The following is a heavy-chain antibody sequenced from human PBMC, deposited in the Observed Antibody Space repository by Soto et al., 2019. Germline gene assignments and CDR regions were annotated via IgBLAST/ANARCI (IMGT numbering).Heavy chain of an antibody. CDR2: ISSSSSYI. J-gene: IGHJ4*02. V-gene: IGHV3-21*01. CDR1: GFTFSSYS. CDR3: ARDLIFGSSHN. D-gene: IGHD2-15*01. Sequence: GGSLRLYCAASGFTFSSYSMNWVRQAPGKGLEWVSSISSSSSYIYYADSVKGRFTISRDNAKNSLYLQMNSLRAEDTAVYYCARDLIFGSSHNWGQGTLVTVSS.